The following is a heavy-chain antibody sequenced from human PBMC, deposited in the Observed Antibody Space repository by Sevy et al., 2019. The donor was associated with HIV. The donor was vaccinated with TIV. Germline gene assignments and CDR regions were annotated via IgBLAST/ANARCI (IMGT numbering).Heavy chain of an antibody. Sequence: TESLSLTCTVSGGSIGNLYWSWIRQPPGKGLERIGYFYYNGRTNYNPSLKSRVTISVDTSKNQFSLKLSSVTAADAAVYYSANCSPYYYYAMDVWGQGTTVHVSS. CDR3: ANCSPYYYYAMDV. CDR2: FYYNGRT. V-gene: IGHV4-59*11. D-gene: IGHD2-15*01. CDR1: GGSIGNLY. J-gene: IGHJ6*02.